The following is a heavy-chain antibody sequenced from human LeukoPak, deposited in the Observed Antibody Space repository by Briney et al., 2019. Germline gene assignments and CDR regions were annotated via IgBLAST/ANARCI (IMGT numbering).Heavy chain of an antibody. V-gene: IGHV3-30*03. CDR1: GFTFSSYG. J-gene: IGHJ5*02. D-gene: IGHD2-2*01. CDR2: ISYDGSNK. Sequence: GRSLRLSCAASGFTFSSYGMHWVRQAPGKGLGWVAVISYDGSNKLYAESVKGRFTISRDNSKDTLYLQMNSLRGEDTAVYYCARDSEASHCIDPWGQGTLVTVSS. CDR3: ARDSEASHCIDP.